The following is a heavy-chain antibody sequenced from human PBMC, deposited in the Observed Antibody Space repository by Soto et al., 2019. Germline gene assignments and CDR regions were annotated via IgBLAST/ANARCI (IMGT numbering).Heavy chain of an antibody. CDR2: IIPIFGTA. CDR1: GGTFSSYA. D-gene: IGHD3-9*01. J-gene: IGHJ4*02. Sequence: SVKVSCKASGGTFSSYAISWVRQAPGQGLEWMGGIIPIFGTANYAQKFQGRVTITADESTSTAYMELSSLRSGDTAVYYCAREIRSTYYDILTGPYYFDYWGQGTLVTVSS. V-gene: IGHV1-69*13. CDR3: AREIRSTYYDILTGPYYFDY.